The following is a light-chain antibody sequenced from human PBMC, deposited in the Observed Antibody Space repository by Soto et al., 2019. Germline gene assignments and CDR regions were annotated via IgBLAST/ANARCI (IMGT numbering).Light chain of an antibody. V-gene: IGLV1-44*01. CDR2: TNT. J-gene: IGLJ1*01. CDR1: KSNIGSNT. Sequence: QSVLTQPASASGTPGQRVTISCSGSKSNIGSNTVNWYQQVPGTAPRLLMHTNTLRPSGVPDRFSASKSGTSASLTIGGLQSEDEAVYYCAAWDDTLIVFGSGTKVTVL. CDR3: AAWDDTLIV.